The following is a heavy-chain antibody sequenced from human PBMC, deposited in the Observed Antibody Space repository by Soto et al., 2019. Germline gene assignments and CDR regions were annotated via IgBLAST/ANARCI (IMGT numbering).Heavy chain of an antibody. J-gene: IGHJ5*02. V-gene: IGHV4-59*01. Sequence: SETLSLTCTVSGGSISSYYWSWIRQPPGKGLEWIGYIYYSGSTNYNPSLKSRVTISVDTSKNQFSLKLSSVTAADTAVYYCAREGYYGSGSSYNWFDPWGQGTLVTVSS. CDR1: GGSISSYY. CDR3: AREGYYGSGSSYNWFDP. CDR2: IYYSGST. D-gene: IGHD3-10*01.